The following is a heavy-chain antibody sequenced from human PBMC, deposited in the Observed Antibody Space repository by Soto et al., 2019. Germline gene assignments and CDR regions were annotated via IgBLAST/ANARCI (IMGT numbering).Heavy chain of an antibody. CDR3: AKDRYSSGWYIYDY. V-gene: IGHV3-23*01. Sequence: GGSLRLSCTASGFTFSNYALSWVRQAPGKGLEWVSGISSIGGSTHYADSVKGRFTISRDTSKNTVYLQMNSLRVEDTAIYYCAKDRYSSGWYIYDYWGQGTLVTVSS. CDR2: ISSIGGST. J-gene: IGHJ4*02. D-gene: IGHD6-19*01. CDR1: GFTFSNYA.